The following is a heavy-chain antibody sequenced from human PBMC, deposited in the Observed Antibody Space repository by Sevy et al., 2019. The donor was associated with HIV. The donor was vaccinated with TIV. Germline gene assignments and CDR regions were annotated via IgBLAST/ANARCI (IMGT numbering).Heavy chain of an antibody. CDR2: ISGSGGST. J-gene: IGHJ4*02. CDR1: GFTFSSYA. CDR3: AKYHLWGSYRHFDY. D-gene: IGHD3-16*02. Sequence: GGSLRLSCAASGFTFSSYAMSWVRQAPGKGLEWVSAISGSGGSTYYADSVKGRFTISRDNSKNTLYLQMNSLRAEDRAVYYCAKYHLWGSYRHFDYWGQGTRVTVSS. V-gene: IGHV3-23*01.